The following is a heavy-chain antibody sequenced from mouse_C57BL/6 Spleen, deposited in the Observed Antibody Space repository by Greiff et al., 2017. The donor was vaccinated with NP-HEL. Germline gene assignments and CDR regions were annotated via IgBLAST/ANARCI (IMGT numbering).Heavy chain of an antibody. D-gene: IGHD1-1*01. J-gene: IGHJ4*01. CDR3: TRGDYYGSSPYYAMDY. Sequence: VKLQESGAELVRPGASVTLSCKASGYTFTDYEMHWVKQTPVHGLEWIGAIDPETGGTAYNQKFKGKAILTADKSSSTAYMELRSLTSEDSAVYYCTRGDYYGSSPYYAMDYWGQGTSVTVSS. CDR2: IDPETGGT. V-gene: IGHV1-15*01. CDR1: GYTFTDYE.